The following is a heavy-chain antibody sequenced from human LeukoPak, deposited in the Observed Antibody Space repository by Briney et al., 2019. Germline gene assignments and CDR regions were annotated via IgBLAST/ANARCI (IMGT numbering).Heavy chain of an antibody. V-gene: IGHV3-49*02. J-gene: IGHJ3*02. Sequence: WIRQPPGKGLEWVGFIRRKAYGGTTEYAASVKGRFSISRDDSKSIAYLQMNSLKTEDTAVYYCTPTYYDHVWAFDIWGQGTMVTVSA. CDR3: TPTYYDHVWAFDI. CDR2: IRRKAYGGTT. D-gene: IGHD3-16*01.